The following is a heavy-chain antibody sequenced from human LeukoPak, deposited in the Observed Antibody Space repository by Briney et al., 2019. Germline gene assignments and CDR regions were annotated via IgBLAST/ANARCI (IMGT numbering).Heavy chain of an antibody. CDR2: IYSGDSHT. J-gene: IGHJ4*02. V-gene: IGHV5-51*01. CDR1: GCIFTYW. D-gene: IGHD4-17*01. Sequence: GESLQISCKGSGCIFTYWIGWVRQMPGKGLEWMGIIYSGDSHTKYSPSFQGRVTISADKSISTAYLQWSSLEASDTAMYYCASARHGDYVWDYWGQGTLVTVSS. CDR3: ASARHGDYVWDY.